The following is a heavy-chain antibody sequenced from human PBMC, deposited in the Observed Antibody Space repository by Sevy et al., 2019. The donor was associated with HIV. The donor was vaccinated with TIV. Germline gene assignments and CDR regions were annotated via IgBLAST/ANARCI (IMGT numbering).Heavy chain of an antibody. D-gene: IGHD6-19*01. J-gene: IGHJ6*02. CDR1: GYTFTSYD. V-gene: IGHV1-8*01. CDR2: MNPNSGNT. Sequence: ASVKVSCKASGYTFTSYDINWVRQATGQGLEWMGWMNPNSGNTGYAQTFQGRVTMTRNTSISTAYMELSSLRSEDTAVYYCASIAVAGYYYYGMDVWGQGTTVTVSS. CDR3: ASIAVAGYYYYGMDV.